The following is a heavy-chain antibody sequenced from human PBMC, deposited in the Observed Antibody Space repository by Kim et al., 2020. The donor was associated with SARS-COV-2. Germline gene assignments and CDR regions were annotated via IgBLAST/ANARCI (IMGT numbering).Heavy chain of an antibody. J-gene: IGHJ6*02. V-gene: IGHV5-10-1*01. CDR3: SQYDSSGSYGMDV. D-gene: IGHD3-22*01. Sequence: GESLKISCKGSGYSFTSYWISWVRQMPGKGLEWMGRIDPSDSYTNYSPSFQGHVTISADKSISTAYLQWSSLKASDTAMYCGSQYDSSGSYGMDVWGQGTTVTVSS. CDR1: GYSFTSYW. CDR2: IDPSDSYT.